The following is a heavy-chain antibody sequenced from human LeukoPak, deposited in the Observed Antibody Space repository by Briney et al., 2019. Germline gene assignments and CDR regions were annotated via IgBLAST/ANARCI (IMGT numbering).Heavy chain of an antibody. CDR2: LDPEDRET. V-gene: IGHV1-24*01. CDR3: ATSGRYCSRTTCPDLYWFGP. D-gene: IGHD2-2*01. J-gene: IGHJ5*02. Sequence: ASVKVSCKVSGYTLTELSMHWVRQAPGKGLEWMGGLDPEDRETTYAQKFQGRVTMTEDTFTDTAYMELNSLRSEDTAVYYCATSGRYCSRTTCPDLYWFGPWGQGTLVTVSS. CDR1: GYTLTELS.